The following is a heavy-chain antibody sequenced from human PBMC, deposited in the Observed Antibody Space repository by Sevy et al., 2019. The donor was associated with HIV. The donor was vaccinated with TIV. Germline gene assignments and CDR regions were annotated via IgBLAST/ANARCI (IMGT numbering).Heavy chain of an antibody. V-gene: IGHV3-49*04. J-gene: IGHJ4*02. D-gene: IGHD6-13*01. CDR1: GFTFGDYW. CDR2: LKTDVYGGTV. Sequence: GGSLRLSCTASGFTFGDYWMSWVRQAPGKGLEWVAFLKTDVYGGTVDHAGPVRGRFVISRDDSKTIAYLQMNDLKTEETGVYYCTRWKAAQSIFDYWGQGALVTVSS. CDR3: TRWKAAQSIFDY.